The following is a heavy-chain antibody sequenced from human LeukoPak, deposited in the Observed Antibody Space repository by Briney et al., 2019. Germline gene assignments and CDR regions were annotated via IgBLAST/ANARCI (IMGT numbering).Heavy chain of an antibody. Sequence: SETLSLTCAVYGGSFSGYYWSWIRQPPGKGLEWIGEINHSGSTNYNPSLKSRVTIPVDTSKNQFSLKLSSVTAADTAVYYCARGSKGWPYDSSGTNWFDPWGQGTLVTVSS. J-gene: IGHJ5*02. CDR2: INHSGST. CDR3: ARGSKGWPYDSSGTNWFDP. D-gene: IGHD3-22*01. CDR1: GGSFSGYY. V-gene: IGHV4-34*01.